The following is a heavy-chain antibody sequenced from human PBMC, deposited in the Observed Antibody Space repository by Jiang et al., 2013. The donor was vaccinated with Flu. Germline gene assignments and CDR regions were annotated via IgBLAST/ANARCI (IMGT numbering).Heavy chain of an antibody. V-gene: IGHV4-39*01. CDR3: ARHARLAVASRGTFDY. D-gene: IGHD6-19*01. CDR1: GGSISSSSYY. Sequence: LLKPSETLSLTCTVSGGSISSSSYYWGWIRQPPGKGLEWIGSIYYSGSTYYNPSLKSRVTISVDTSKNQFSLKLSSVTAADTAVYYCARHARLAVASRGTFDYWGQGALVTVSS. J-gene: IGHJ4*02. CDR2: IYYSGST.